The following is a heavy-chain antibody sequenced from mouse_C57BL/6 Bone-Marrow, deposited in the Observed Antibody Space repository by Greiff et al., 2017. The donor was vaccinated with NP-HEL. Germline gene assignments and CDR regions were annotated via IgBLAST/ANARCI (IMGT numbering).Heavy chain of an antibody. J-gene: IGHJ2*01. CDR2: IYPGDGDT. D-gene: IGHD1-1*01. CDR3: ARSVYYGSSYYYFDY. CDR1: GYAFSSSW. V-gene: IGHV1-82*01. Sequence: QVQLQQSGPELVKPGASVKISCKASGYAFSSSWMNWVKQRPGKGLEWIGRIYPGDGDTNYNGKFKGKATLTADKSSSTAYMQLSSLTSEDSAVYFCARSVYYGSSYYYFDYWGQGTTLTVSS.